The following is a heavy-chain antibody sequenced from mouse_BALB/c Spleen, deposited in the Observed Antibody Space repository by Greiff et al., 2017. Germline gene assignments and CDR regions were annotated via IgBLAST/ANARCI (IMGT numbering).Heavy chain of an antibody. CDR2: ISPGNSDT. V-gene: IGHV1-5*01. Sequence: EVKLVESGTVLARPGASVKMSCKASGYTFTSYWMHWVKQRPGQGLEWIGAISPGNSDTSYNQKFKGKAKLTAVTSTSTAYMELSSLTNEDSAVYDCTEDYGSAMDYWGQGTSVTVSS. CDR1: GYTFTSYW. J-gene: IGHJ4*01. CDR3: TEDYGSAMDY. D-gene: IGHD1-1*01.